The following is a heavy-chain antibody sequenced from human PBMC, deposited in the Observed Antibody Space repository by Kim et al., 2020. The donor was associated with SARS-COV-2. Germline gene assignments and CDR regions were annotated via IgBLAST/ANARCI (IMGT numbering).Heavy chain of an antibody. D-gene: IGHD5-18*01. V-gene: IGHV1-3*01. J-gene: IGHJ3*02. CDR3: ARRDTVRGWKRGAFDI. Sequence: KFQGRVTITRDTSASTAYMELSSLRSEDTAVYYCARRDTVRGWKRGAFDIWGQGTMVTVSS.